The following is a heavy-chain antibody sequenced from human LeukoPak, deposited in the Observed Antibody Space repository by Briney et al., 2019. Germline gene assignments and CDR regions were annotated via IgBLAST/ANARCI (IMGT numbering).Heavy chain of an antibody. V-gene: IGHV4-59*01. CDR2: IYYSGST. D-gene: IGHD3-10*01. Sequence: PSETLSLTCTVSGGSISGSYWSWIRQPPGKGLEWIGYIYYSGSTNYNPSLKSRVTISVDTSKNQFSLKLNSVTAADTAVYYCAKRYFGSGSTRYFDLWGRGTLVTVSS. J-gene: IGHJ2*01. CDR1: GGSISGSY. CDR3: AKRYFGSGSTRYFDL.